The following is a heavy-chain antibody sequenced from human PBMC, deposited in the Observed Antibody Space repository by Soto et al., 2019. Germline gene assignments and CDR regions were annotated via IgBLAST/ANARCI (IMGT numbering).Heavy chain of an antibody. CDR2: IYYSGST. J-gene: IGHJ4*02. V-gene: IGHV4-31*03. CDR3: ARDCSGGSCYPEGIDY. CDR1: GGSISSGGYY. Sequence: QVQLQESGPGLVKPSQTLSLTCTVSGGSISSGGYYWSWIRQHPGKGLEWIGYIYYSGSTYYNPSLKSGVTISVDASKNQFCLKLSSVTAADTAVYYCARDCSGGSCYPEGIDYWGQGTLVTVSS. D-gene: IGHD2-15*01.